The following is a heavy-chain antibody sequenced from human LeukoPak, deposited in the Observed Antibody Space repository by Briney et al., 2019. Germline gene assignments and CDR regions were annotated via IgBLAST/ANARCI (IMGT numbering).Heavy chain of an antibody. Sequence: GSLRLSCAASGFTFSSYAMSWVRQAPGKGLEWVSAISGSGGTTYFADSVKGRFTISRDISKNMLYLQMSRLRVEDTAVYYCAKHGSGSYLSFDIWGQGTMVTVSS. CDR3: AKHGSGSYLSFDI. V-gene: IGHV3-23*01. D-gene: IGHD3-10*01. J-gene: IGHJ3*02. CDR2: ISGSGGTT. CDR1: GFTFSSYA.